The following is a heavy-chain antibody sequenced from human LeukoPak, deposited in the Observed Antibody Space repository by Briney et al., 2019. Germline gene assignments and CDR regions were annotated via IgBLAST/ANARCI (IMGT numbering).Heavy chain of an antibody. Sequence: GGSLRLSCTGSGVNFRSLAMNWVRQAPGKGLEWVASIRFSGDRTYYADSVKGRFTISRDNSKTTFYLQMSSLRVEDTAVYYCGRGFFGGGAYFAVSYYWGPGTLVTVSS. CDR2: IRFSGDRT. CDR1: GVNFRSLA. D-gene: IGHD3-3*01. CDR3: GRGFFGGGAYFAVSYY. J-gene: IGHJ4*02. V-gene: IGHV3-23*01.